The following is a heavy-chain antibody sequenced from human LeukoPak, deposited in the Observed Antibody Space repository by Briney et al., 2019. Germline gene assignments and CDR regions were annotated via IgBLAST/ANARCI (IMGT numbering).Heavy chain of an antibody. CDR2: ISAYNGNT. CDR3: AIAVNDYDCSGYYG. Sequence: ASVKVSCKASGYTFTSYDISWVRQAPGQGLEWMGLISAYNGNTNYAQKLQGRVTMTTDTSTSTAYMELRSLRSDDTAVYYCAIAVNDYDCSGYYGWGQGTLVIVSS. J-gene: IGHJ1*01. CDR1: GYTFTSYD. V-gene: IGHV1-18*01. D-gene: IGHD3-22*01.